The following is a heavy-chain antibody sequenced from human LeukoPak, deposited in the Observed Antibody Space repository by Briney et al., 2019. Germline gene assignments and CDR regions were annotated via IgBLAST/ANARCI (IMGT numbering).Heavy chain of an antibody. CDR2: IWYDGSNT. V-gene: IGHV3-33*01. D-gene: IGHD1-1*01. CDR3: ARDLNWSPDY. Sequence: PGGSLRLSCAVSGFTFSSYGMHWVRQAPGKGLEWAAVIWYDGSNTYYADSVKGRFTISRDISKNTLYLQMNSLRAEDTAVYYCARDLNWSPDYWGQGTLVTVSS. CDR1: GFTFSSYG. J-gene: IGHJ4*02.